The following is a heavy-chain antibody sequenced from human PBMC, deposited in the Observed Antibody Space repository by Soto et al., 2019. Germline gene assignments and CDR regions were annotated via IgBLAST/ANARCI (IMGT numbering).Heavy chain of an antibody. CDR2: ISGGGSTA. CDR1: GFTFTSYV. V-gene: IGHV3-23*01. Sequence: EVQLLESGGGLVQRGGSQRLSCAASGFTFTSYVMSWVRQAPGKGLEWVAGISGGGSTAFYADSVKGRVTISRDNAKNTLVLQMDSLRAEDTAIYYCAKDSNKYSSSLRGRYFDYWGQGTLVTVSS. CDR3: AKDSNKYSSSLRGRYFDY. D-gene: IGHD3-22*01. J-gene: IGHJ4*02.